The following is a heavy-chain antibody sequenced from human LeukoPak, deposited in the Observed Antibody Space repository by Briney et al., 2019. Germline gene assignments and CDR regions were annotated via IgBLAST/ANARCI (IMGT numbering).Heavy chain of an antibody. D-gene: IGHD3-16*01. Sequence: GGSLRLSCAASGFTFSSYTMNWVRQAPGKGLEWVSSISSRSSYIYYADSVKGRFTISRDNAKNSLHLQMNSLRAEDTAVYYCARDGGRIAMYYFNSWGQGTLVTVSS. CDR2: ISSRSSYI. CDR3: ARDGGRIAMYYFNS. V-gene: IGHV3-21*01. J-gene: IGHJ4*02. CDR1: GFTFSSYT.